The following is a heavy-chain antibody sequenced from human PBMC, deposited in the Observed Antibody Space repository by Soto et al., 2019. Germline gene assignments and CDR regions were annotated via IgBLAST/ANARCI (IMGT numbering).Heavy chain of an antibody. CDR2: IFSDNER. Sequence: QVTLKESGPALAKPTETLTLTCTVSGFSLSTGKMGVSWIRQPPGKALEWLAHIFSDNERSYSTSLQGRLTISKDTSGSQVVLSMTNVDPVDTATYYCARMNVDSYQFYYAMVVWGQGTTVTVSS. CDR1: GFSLSTGKMG. D-gene: IGHD4-17*01. J-gene: IGHJ6*02. CDR3: ARMNVDSYQFYYAMVV. V-gene: IGHV2-26*01.